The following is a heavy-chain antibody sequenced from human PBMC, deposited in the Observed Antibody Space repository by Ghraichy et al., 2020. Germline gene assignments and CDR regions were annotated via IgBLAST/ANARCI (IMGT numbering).Heavy chain of an antibody. J-gene: IGHJ3*02. CDR3: VRGTPLPGHDI. CDR2: IKMDGRDK. Sequence: GGSLRLSCAASGFSFRHSWMNWVRQAPGKGLEWLANIKMDGRDKDYVDSVKGRFAISRDNAKNSLFLQMNSLRAEDTAVYYCVRGTPLPGHDIWGRGTLVTVSS. CDR1: GFSFRHSW. V-gene: IGHV3-7*03. D-gene: IGHD1-1*01.